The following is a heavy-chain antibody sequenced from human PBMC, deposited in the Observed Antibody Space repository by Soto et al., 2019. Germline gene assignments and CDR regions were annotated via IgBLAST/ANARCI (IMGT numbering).Heavy chain of an antibody. Sequence: EVQLLESGGGLVQPGASLRLSCAASGFTFSSYAMSWVRQAPGKGLEWVSAISGSGGSTYYADSVKGRFTISRDNSKNTLYLQMNSLRAEDTAVYYCAKTDPYGDPLYYYYMDVWGKGTTVTVSS. J-gene: IGHJ6*03. D-gene: IGHD4-17*01. CDR3: AKTDPYGDPLYYYYMDV. CDR2: ISGSGGST. V-gene: IGHV3-23*01. CDR1: GFTFSSYA.